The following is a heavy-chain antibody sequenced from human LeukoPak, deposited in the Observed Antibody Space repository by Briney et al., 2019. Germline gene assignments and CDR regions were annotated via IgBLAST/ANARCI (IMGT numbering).Heavy chain of an antibody. CDR1: GGSISSYY. CDR2: IYYSGST. J-gene: IGHJ4*02. D-gene: IGHD2-15*01. Sequence: PSETLSLTCTVPGGSISSYYWSWIRQPPGKALEWIGYIYYSGSTNYNPSLKSRVTISVDTSKNQFSLKLSSVTAADTAVYYCARGSSGGSWGLDYWGQGTLVTVSS. V-gene: IGHV4-59*01. CDR3: ARGSSGGSWGLDY.